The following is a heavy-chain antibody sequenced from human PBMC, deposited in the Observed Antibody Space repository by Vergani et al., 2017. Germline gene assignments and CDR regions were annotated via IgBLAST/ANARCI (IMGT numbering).Heavy chain of an antibody. J-gene: IGHJ5*02. CDR2: VYPSGTT. Sequence: QVQLHESGPGLVKPSETLSLICSVPGVSIQSGSFYWTWIRQTVERRLEWMGRVYPSGTTNYNPSLNVRVPICVDKSKNLLSLRLNSVTAAAPAVYYCARGVTRTDWFDPWGQGTLVTVSS. V-gene: IGHV4-61*02. CDR1: GVSIQSGSFY. CDR3: ARGVTRTDWFDP. D-gene: IGHD3-10*01.